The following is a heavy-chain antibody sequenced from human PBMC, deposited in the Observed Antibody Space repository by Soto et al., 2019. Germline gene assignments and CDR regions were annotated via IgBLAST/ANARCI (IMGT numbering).Heavy chain of an antibody. CDR1: GCTFSNDI. Sequence: SLKVYCKTSGCTFSNDIITGVRQAPGQGLEWMGRIIPLLDTTNYAQKFQGRVTITADKSTSTAYMELSSLRSEDTAVYYCARTLYGDNVEYWGQGTLVTVSS. CDR3: ARTLYGDNVEY. CDR2: IIPLLDTT. D-gene: IGHD4-17*01. V-gene: IGHV1-69*08. J-gene: IGHJ4*02.